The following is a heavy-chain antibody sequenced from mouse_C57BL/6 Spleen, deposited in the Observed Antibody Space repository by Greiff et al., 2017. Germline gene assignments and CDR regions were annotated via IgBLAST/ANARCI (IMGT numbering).Heavy chain of an antibody. CDR1: GYTFTSYD. J-gene: IGHJ2*01. CDR3: SLLITTVVGDY. Sequence: VKLMESGPELVKPGASVQLSCKASGYTFTSYDINWVKQRPGQGLEWIGWMYPRDGSTKYNEKVKGKAPLTVDTSSSTAYMELHSLTSEDSAVYFCSLLITTVVGDYWGQGTTLTVSS. CDR2: MYPRDGST. D-gene: IGHD1-1*01. V-gene: IGHV1-85*01.